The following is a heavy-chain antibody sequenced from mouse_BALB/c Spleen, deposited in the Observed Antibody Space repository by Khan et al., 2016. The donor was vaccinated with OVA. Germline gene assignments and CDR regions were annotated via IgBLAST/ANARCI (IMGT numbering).Heavy chain of an antibody. Sequence: VQLQQSGPELVKPGASVRMSCKASGYTFTSYVMHWVKQKPGQGLEWIGYIYPYNDDTKYNAKFKGKATLTSDKSSSTAYMELSSLTSEDSAVYYCAKNYRYDVYFDYWGQGTTLTVSS. V-gene: IGHV1S136*01. CDR2: IYPYNDDT. CDR1: GYTFTSYV. CDR3: AKNYRYDVYFDY. D-gene: IGHD2-14*01. J-gene: IGHJ2*01.